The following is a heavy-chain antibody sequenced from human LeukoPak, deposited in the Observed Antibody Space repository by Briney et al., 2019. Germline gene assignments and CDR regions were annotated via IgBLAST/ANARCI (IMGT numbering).Heavy chain of an antibody. Sequence: GGSLRLSCAASGFIVSSDYMTWVRQAPGKGLEWVSLINSGGRTYYADSVKGRFTISRDNSKNTLYLQMNSLRAEDTAVYYCARVPIAAAASYYFDYWGQGTLVTVSS. D-gene: IGHD6-13*01. CDR2: INSGGRT. CDR1: GFIVSSDY. J-gene: IGHJ4*02. CDR3: ARVPIAAAASYYFDY. V-gene: IGHV3-53*05.